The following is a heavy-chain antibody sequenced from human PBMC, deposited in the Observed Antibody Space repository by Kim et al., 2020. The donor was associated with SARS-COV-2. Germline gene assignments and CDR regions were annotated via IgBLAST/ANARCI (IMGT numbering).Heavy chain of an antibody. D-gene: IGHD6-13*01. CDR2: GTR. V-gene: IGHV3-15*01. Sequence: GTREYAASVRGRFTISRDDAENTVSMQMNSLRPEDTAIYYCTTGFSSTYFGWGRGTLVTVS. J-gene: IGHJ4*02. CDR3: TTGFSSTYFG.